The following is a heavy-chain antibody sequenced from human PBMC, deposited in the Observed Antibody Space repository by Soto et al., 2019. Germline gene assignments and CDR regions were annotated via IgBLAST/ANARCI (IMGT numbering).Heavy chain of an antibody. CDR1: GGSSSSGGYS. CDR3: ARGNVVAIDY. CDR2: IYHSGST. D-gene: IGHD2-21*01. J-gene: IGHJ4*02. V-gene: IGHV4-30-2*01. Sequence: SETLSLTCAVSGGSSSSGGYSWSWIRQPPGKGLEWIGYIYHSGSTYYNPSLKSRVTISVDRSKNQFSLKLSSVTAADTAVYYCARGNVVAIDYWGQGTLVTVSS.